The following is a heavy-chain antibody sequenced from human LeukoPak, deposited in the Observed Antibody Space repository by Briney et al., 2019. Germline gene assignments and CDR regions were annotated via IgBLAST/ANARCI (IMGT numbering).Heavy chain of an antibody. J-gene: IGHJ5*02. Sequence: ASVKVSCKASGYTFTSYDINWVRQATGQGLEWMGWMNPNSGNTGYAQKFQGRVTMTRNTSISTAYMELSSLRSEDTAVYYCARGQGYSYGDWFDPWGQGTLVTVSS. CDR3: ARGQGYSYGDWFDP. D-gene: IGHD5-18*01. V-gene: IGHV1-8*01. CDR1: GYTFTSYD. CDR2: MNPNSGNT.